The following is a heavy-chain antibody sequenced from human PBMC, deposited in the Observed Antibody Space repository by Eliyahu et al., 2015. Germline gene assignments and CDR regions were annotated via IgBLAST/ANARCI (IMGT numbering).Heavy chain of an antibody. Sequence: QVQLQQWGAGLLKPSETLSLTCAIYGGSFGDYFWTWVXQPPGKGLEWIGEIYLSGNTYYNPSLERRVTISADTSKNQFSLNLTSVTAADTGVYYCARGQFRVTAPGYWGQGSLVTVSS. J-gene: IGHJ4*02. V-gene: IGHV4-34*01. CDR1: GGSFGDYF. CDR2: IYLSGNT. CDR3: ARGQFRVTAPGY. D-gene: IGHD2-21*02.